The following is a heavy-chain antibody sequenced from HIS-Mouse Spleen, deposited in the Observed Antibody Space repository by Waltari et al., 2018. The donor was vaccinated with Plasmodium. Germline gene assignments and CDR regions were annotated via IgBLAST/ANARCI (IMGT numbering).Heavy chain of an antibody. CDR1: GYSFTSYW. V-gene: IGHV5-51*01. CDR3: ARHSPYYDFWSGYYRGYFDY. D-gene: IGHD3-3*01. J-gene: IGHJ4*02. CDR2: IYPGDLAT. Sequence: EVQLVQSGAEVKKPGESLKISCKGSGYSFTSYWIGWVRPRPGKGLEWMGVIYPGDLATRSSPSFQGQVTIAADNSISTAYLQWSSLKASDTAMYYCARHSPYYDFWSGYYRGYFDYWGQGTLVTVSS.